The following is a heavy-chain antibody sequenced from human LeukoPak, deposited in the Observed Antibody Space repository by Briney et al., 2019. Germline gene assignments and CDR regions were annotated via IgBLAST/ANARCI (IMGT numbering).Heavy chain of an antibody. CDR1: GFTFNNFG. CDR3: ARDISGSPGVGKGFDY. D-gene: IGHD1-26*01. Sequence: PGGSLRLSCAASGFTFNNFGMHWVRQAPGKGLEWVTVISYDGSNKYYADSVKGRFTISRDNSKNTLYLQMNSLRAEDTAVYYCARDISGSPGVGKGFDYWGQGTLVTVSS. J-gene: IGHJ4*02. V-gene: IGHV3-30*19. CDR2: ISYDGSNK.